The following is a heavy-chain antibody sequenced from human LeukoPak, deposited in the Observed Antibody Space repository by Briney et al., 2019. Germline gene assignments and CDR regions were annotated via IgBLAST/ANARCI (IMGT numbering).Heavy chain of an antibody. CDR1: GFTFSSYS. CDR2: ISSSSSYI. CDR3: ARDRWDYYDSSGYYSTRVQYFDY. D-gene: IGHD3-22*01. Sequence: GSLRLSCAASGFTFSSYSMNWVRQAPGKGLEWVSSISSSSSYIYYADSVKGRFTISRDNAKNSLYLQMNSLRAEDTAVYYCARDRWDYYDSSGYYSTRVQYFDYWGQGTLVTVSS. V-gene: IGHV3-21*01. J-gene: IGHJ4*02.